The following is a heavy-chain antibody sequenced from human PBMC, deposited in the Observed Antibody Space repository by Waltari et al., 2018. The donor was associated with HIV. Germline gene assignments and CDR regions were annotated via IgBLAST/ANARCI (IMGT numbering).Heavy chain of an antibody. J-gene: IGHJ4*02. Sequence: EVQLVESGGGLVKPGGSLRLSCAASGFTFSSYTMHWVRQAPGKGLEWVSSISRSSTYIYYADSVKGRFTISRDNAKNSLYLQMNSLRAGDTAVYHCARFTIFGVVTLYYFDYWGQGALVTVSS. D-gene: IGHD3-3*01. CDR1: GFTFSSYT. CDR3: ARFTIFGVVTLYYFDY. CDR2: ISRSSTYI. V-gene: IGHV3-21*01.